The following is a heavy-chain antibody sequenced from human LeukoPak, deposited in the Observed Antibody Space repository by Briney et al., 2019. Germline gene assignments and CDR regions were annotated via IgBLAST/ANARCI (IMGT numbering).Heavy chain of an antibody. CDR3: ARGVSRAYY. Sequence: GGSLRLSCAASGFTFRSYNMNWVRQAPGKRPEWVSSISSSSSYIYYADSVKGRFTISRDNAKNSLYLQMNSLRAEDTALYYCARGVSRAYYWGQVTLATVSS. V-gene: IGHV3-21*01. CDR2: ISSSSSYI. D-gene: IGHD2-8*01. CDR1: GFTFRSYN. J-gene: IGHJ4*01.